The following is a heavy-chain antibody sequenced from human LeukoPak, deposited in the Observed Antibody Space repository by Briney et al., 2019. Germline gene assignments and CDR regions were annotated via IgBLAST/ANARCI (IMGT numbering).Heavy chain of an antibody. Sequence: SGTLSLTCAVSGGSISSSNWWSWVRQPPGKGLEWIGEIYHSGSTNYNPSLKSRVTTSVDKSKNQFSLKMSSVTAADTAVYYCTRAISWKYFDYWGQGTLVTVSS. V-gene: IGHV4-4*02. CDR3: TRAISWKYFDY. CDR2: IYHSGST. J-gene: IGHJ4*02. D-gene: IGHD1-1*01. CDR1: GGSISSSNW.